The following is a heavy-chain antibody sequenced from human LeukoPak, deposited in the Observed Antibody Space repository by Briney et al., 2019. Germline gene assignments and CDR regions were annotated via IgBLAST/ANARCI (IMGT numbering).Heavy chain of an antibody. J-gene: IGHJ4*02. CDR1: GFTFSSYW. CDR2: IKQDGSEK. CDR3: TREGITAGADY. D-gene: IGHD6-13*01. V-gene: IGHV3-7*01. Sequence: GGSLRLSCAASGFTFSSYWMSWVRQAPGKGLEWVANIKQDGSEKYYVDSVKGRFTISRDNAKNSLYLQMNSLRAEDMAVYYCTREGITAGADYWGQGTLVTVSS.